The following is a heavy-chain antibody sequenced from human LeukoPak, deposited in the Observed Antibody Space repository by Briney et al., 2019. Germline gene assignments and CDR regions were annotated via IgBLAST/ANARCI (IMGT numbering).Heavy chain of an antibody. CDR2: LYYSGST. J-gene: IGHJ4*02. Sequence: SETLSLTCSVSGGSISSSIYYWGWIRQPPGKGLEWIGSLYYSGSTYYNPSLKSRVSISVDTSKNQFSLKLSPVTAADTAVYHCASTQTFDYWGQGTLVTVPS. CDR1: GGSISSSIYY. CDR3: ASTQTFDY. V-gene: IGHV4-39*01.